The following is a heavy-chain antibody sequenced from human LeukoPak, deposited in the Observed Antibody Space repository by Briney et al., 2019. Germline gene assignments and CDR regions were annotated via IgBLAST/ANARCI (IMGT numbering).Heavy chain of an antibody. CDR1: GFSFEDYT. V-gene: IGHV3-43*01. CDR3: AKGSSSWPSLFDY. CDR2: ISWDGART. D-gene: IGHD6-13*01. J-gene: IGHJ4*02. Sequence: GGSLRLSCAASGFSFEDYTMHWVRQAPGKGLEWVSLISWDGARTNYADSLKGRFAISRDNSKNSLYLQMNSLRIEDTALYYCAKGSSSWPSLFDYWGQGTLVTVSS.